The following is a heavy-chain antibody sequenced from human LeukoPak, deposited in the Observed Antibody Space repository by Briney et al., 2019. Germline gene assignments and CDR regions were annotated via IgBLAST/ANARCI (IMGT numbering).Heavy chain of an antibody. CDR3: ARQPYYSDTIGHFDY. CDR1: GGSISSSSYY. Sequence: PSETLSLTCTVSGGSISSSSYYWVWIRQPPGTGLEWIATIYYSGNTYYNPSLKSRLIMSVDTSKSQFSLKMNSVTAADAAVYYCARQPYYSDTIGHFDYWGQGTLVTVSS. CDR2: IYYSGNT. J-gene: IGHJ4*02. V-gene: IGHV4-39*01. D-gene: IGHD3-22*01.